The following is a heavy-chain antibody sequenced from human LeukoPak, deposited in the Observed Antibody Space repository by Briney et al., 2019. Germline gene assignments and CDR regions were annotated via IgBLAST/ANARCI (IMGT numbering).Heavy chain of an antibody. Sequence: GASVKVSCKASGYTFTSYGISWVRQAPGQGLEWMGWISAYNGNTNYAQKLQGRVTMTTDTSTSTAYMELSSLRSEDTAVYYCARVVGCSGGSCLTPFDYWGQGTLVTVSS. CDR1: GYTFTSYG. J-gene: IGHJ4*02. CDR2: ISAYNGNT. V-gene: IGHV1-18*01. D-gene: IGHD2-15*01. CDR3: ARVVGCSGGSCLTPFDY.